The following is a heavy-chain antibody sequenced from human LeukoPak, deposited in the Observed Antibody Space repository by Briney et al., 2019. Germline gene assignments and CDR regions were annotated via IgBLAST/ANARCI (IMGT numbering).Heavy chain of an antibody. CDR1: GFTFSSYA. D-gene: IGHD3-10*01. CDR3: ARAPRRWFGELKSNWFDP. CDR2: ISGSGGST. V-gene: IGHV3-23*01. Sequence: PGGSLRLSCAASGFTFSSYAMSWVRQAPGKGLEWVSAISGSGGSTYYADSVKGRFTISRDNSKNTLYLQMNSLRAEDTAVYYCARAPRRWFGELKSNWFDPWGQGTLVTVSS. J-gene: IGHJ5*02.